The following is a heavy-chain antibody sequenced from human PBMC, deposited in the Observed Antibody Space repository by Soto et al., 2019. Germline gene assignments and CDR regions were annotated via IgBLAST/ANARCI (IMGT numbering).Heavy chain of an antibody. D-gene: IGHD5-12*01. J-gene: IGHJ6*02. CDR3: ARVKDELVATDRDYYYYGMDV. CDR1: GGTFSSYA. CDR2: IIPIFGTA. V-gene: IGHV1-69*06. Sequence: SVKVSCKASGGTFSSYAISWVRQARGQGLEWMGGIIPIFGTANYAQKFQGRVTITADKSTSTAYMELSSLRSEDTAVYYCARVKDELVATDRDYYYYGMDVWGQGTTVTV.